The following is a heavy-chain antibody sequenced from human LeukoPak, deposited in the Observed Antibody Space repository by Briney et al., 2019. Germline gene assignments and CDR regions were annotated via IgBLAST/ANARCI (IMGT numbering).Heavy chain of an antibody. Sequence: PGGSLRLSCAASGFTFSSYAMSWVRQAPGKGPEWVSVISSSAGSTYYADSVKGRFTISRDNSKNTLYLQMNSLRAEDTAVYYCAKGSGRGYSYGLEYWGQGTLVTVSS. CDR3: AKGSGRGYSYGLEY. V-gene: IGHV3-23*01. CDR2: ISSSAGST. J-gene: IGHJ4*02. CDR1: GFTFSSYA. D-gene: IGHD5-18*01.